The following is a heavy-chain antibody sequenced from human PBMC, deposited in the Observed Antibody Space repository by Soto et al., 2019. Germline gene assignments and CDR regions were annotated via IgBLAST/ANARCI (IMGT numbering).Heavy chain of an antibody. V-gene: IGHV3-74*01. CDR2: TNTDGSST. CDR1: GFTFSTYW. Sequence: GGSLRLSCAASGFTFSTYWMHWVRQAPGKGLVWVSRTNTDGSSTTYADSVEGRFTISRDNAKNTLYLQMNSLRAEDTAVYYCARGTRVIPAESDFDYWGQGNLVTVSS. D-gene: IGHD2-2*01. J-gene: IGHJ4*02. CDR3: ARGTRVIPAESDFDY.